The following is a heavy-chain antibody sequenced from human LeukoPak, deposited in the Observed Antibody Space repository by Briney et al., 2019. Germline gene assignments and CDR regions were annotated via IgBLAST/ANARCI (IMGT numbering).Heavy chain of an antibody. Sequence: GGSLRLSCAASGFSCSTRGMSWVRQAPGKGLEWVSAIRGNGGSTFYADSVKGRFTISRDNSRNTLYLQLSSLSAEDSAIYYCARDRRPARTYSGLFDYWGQGTLVTVSS. CDR2: IRGNGGST. V-gene: IGHV3-23*01. CDR3: ARDRRPARTYSGLFDY. J-gene: IGHJ4*02. CDR1: GFSCSTRG. D-gene: IGHD5-12*01.